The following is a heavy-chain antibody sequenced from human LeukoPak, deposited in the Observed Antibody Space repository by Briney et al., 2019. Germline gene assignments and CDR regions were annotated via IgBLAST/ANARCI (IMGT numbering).Heavy chain of an antibody. CDR3: AKDKSWGFDY. CDR1: GFAFHTYG. Sequence: GGSLRLSCAASGFAFHTYGMSWVRQAPGKGLEWVSAIDGNGAKTFYADPVKGRFTIFRDNSKNTLYLQMNILGAEDTAVYYCAKDKSWGFDYWGEGTLVTVSS. CDR2: IDGNGAKT. D-gene: IGHD3-16*01. V-gene: IGHV3-23*01. J-gene: IGHJ4*02.